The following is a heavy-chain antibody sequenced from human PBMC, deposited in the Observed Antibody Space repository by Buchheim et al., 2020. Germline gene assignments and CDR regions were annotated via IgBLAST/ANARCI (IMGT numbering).Heavy chain of an antibody. CDR1: GASISSRNW. Sequence: QVQLQESGPGLVKPSATLSLTCSVSGASISSRNWWTWVRQSLGKGLEWIGEIYQSGTTNYNPSFKSRVTISTDKSKNQSSLKVNSVAAADTAVFYCAKSGAQGYLEYWGQG. V-gene: IGHV4-4*02. CDR2: IYQSGTT. D-gene: IGHD6-13*01. CDR3: AKSGAQGYLEY. J-gene: IGHJ4*02.